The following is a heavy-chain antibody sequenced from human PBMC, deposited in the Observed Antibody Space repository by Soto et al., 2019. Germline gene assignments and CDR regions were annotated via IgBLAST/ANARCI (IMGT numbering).Heavy chain of an antibody. CDR1: GFTPTTTP. Sequence: XGSLRLSFAGSGFTPTTTPLSWVRQPPGKGLEWVTTISGTASRTYYVDSVKGRFFISRDNAKNTVTLQMNNLTLDDTAVYYCATSFRYFDKWGQGTRVTVSS. CDR3: ATSFRYFDK. D-gene: IGHD3-9*01. V-gene: IGHV3-23*01. J-gene: IGHJ4*02. CDR2: ISGTASRT.